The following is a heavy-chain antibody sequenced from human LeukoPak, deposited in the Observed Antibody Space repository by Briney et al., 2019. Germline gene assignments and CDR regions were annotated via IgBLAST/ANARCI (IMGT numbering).Heavy chain of an antibody. CDR3: AIQLDSGSYYAFDI. Sequence: SETLSLTCAVYGGTFTGYYWSWIRQPPGKGLEWIGEINHSGSTNYNPSLKSRLTISVDTSKNQFSLKLTSVTAADTAVYYCAIQLDSGSYYAFDIWGQGTMVTVSS. V-gene: IGHV4-34*08. CDR1: GGTFTGYY. CDR2: INHSGST. J-gene: IGHJ3*02. D-gene: IGHD3-10*01.